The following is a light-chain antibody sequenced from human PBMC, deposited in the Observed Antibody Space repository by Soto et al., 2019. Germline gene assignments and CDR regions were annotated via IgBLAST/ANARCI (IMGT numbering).Light chain of an antibody. CDR1: QSVASNQ. V-gene: IGKV3-20*01. Sequence: EIVLTQSPDTLSLSPGERATLSCRASQSVASNQLAWYQHKSGQAPRLLIHGVFTRANGIPDRFSGSGSGTDFTLTISRLEPEDFALYYCQQYGGSPQTFGHGTKVEIK. CDR2: GVF. CDR3: QQYGGSPQT. J-gene: IGKJ1*01.